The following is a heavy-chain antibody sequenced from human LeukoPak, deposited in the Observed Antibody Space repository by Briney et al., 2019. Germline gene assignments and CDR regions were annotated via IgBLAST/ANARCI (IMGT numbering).Heavy chain of an antibody. CDR2: IRYDGSNK. V-gene: IGHV3-30*02. CDR1: GFPFGDYA. D-gene: IGHD1-1*01. Sequence: GGSLRLSCTASGFPFGDYAMSWVRQAPGKGLEWVAFIRYDGSNKYYADSVKGRFTISRDNAKNSLYLQMNSLRAEDTAVYYCARDWNVYHYWGQGTLVTVSS. J-gene: IGHJ4*02. CDR3: ARDWNVYHY.